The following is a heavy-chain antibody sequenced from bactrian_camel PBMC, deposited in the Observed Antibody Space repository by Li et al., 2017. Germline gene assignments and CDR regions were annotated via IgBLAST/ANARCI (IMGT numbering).Heavy chain of an antibody. CDR2: LYGGNDRT. CDR3: AADGSWPCNVRSGFRY. V-gene: IGHV3S44*01. CDR1: GDTYKRYC. J-gene: IGHJ6*01. D-gene: IGHD6*01. Sequence: DVQLVVSGGGSVQAGGSLRLSCAVSGDTYKRYCMGWFRQASDNGREEVAALYGGNDRTKYPEFVKGRFTISKDTVKNSLHLTMNSLKPEDTAMYYCAADGSWPCNVRSGFRYWGQGTQVTVS.